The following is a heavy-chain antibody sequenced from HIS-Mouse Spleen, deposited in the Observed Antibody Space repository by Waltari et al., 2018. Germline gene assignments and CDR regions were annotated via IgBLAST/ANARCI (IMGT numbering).Heavy chain of an antibody. V-gene: IGHV4-39*07. J-gene: IGHJ2*01. CDR1: GGSISSSSYY. D-gene: IGHD6-13*01. CDR2: IYYSGST. Sequence: QLQLQESGPGLVKPSETLSLTCTVSGGSISSSSYYWGWIRQPPGKGLGWIGSIYYSGSTYYSPSLKSRVTISVDTSKNQFSLKLSSVTAADTAVYYCAREIPYSSSWYDWYFDLWCRGTLVTVSS. CDR3: AREIPYSSSWYDWYFDL.